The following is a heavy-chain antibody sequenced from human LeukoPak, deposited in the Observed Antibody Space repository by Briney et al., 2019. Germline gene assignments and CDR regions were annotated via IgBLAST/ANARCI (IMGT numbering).Heavy chain of an antibody. J-gene: IGHJ5*02. CDR1: GGSISSYY. D-gene: IGHD6-19*01. CDR3: ARAFRAVAHWFDP. CDR2: IYYSGST. V-gene: IGHV4-59*01. Sequence: PSETLSLTCTVSGGSISSYYWSWIRQPPGKGLEWIGYIYYSGSTNYNPSLKSRVTISVDTYKNQFSLKLSSVTAADTAVYYCARAFRAVAHWFDPWGQGTLVTVSS.